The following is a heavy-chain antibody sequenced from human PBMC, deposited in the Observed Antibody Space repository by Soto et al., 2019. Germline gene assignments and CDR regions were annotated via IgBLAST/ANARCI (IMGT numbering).Heavy chain of an antibody. CDR1: GYTFTGYY. CDR3: ARDSWSSSGCGHYYGMDV. D-gene: IGHD2-2*01. V-gene: IGHV1-2*04. J-gene: IGHJ6*02. Sequence: SVKVSCKASGYTFTGYYMHWVRQAPGQGLEWMGWINPNSGGTNYEQKFQGWVTMTRDTSISTAYMELSRLGSDDTAVYYCARDSWSSSGCGHYYGMDVWGQGTRVTVSS. CDR2: INPNSGGT.